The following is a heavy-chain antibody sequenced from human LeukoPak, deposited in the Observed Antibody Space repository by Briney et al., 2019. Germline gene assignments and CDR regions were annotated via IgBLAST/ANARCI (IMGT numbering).Heavy chain of an antibody. D-gene: IGHD3-22*01. Sequence: GGSLRLSCAASGFIFSTYGMHWVRQAPGKGLEWVAFTRYDGSNKYYADSVKGRFTISRDNSKNTLYLQMSSLRAEDTAMYYCAKDRDSSSWYSPSDFWGQGTLVTVSS. CDR2: TRYDGSNK. V-gene: IGHV3-30*02. J-gene: IGHJ4*02. CDR3: AKDRDSSSWYSPSDF. CDR1: GFIFSTYG.